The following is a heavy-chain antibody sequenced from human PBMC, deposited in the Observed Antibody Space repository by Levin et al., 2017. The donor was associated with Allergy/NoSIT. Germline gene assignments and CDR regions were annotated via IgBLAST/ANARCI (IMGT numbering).Heavy chain of an antibody. D-gene: IGHD3-10*01. Sequence: GGSLRLSCAASGFTFSSYGMHWVRQAPGKGLEWVAVIWYDGSNKYYADSVKGRFTISRDNSKNTLYLQMNSLRAEDTAVYYCARDYYGSGSLGGYWGQGTLVTVSS. CDR1: GFTFSSYG. CDR3: ARDYYGSGSLGGY. CDR2: IWYDGSNK. V-gene: IGHV3-33*01. J-gene: IGHJ4*02.